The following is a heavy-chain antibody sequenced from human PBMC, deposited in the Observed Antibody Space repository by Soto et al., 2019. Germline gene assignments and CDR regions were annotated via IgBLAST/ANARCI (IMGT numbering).Heavy chain of an antibody. J-gene: IGHJ6*02. Sequence: ASVKVSCKASGFTFTSSAVQWVRQARGQRLEWIGWIVVGSGNTNYAQKFQERVTITRDMSTSTAYMELSSLRSEDTAVYYCAADNPTQVTKYYYYYYGMDVWGQGTTVTVSS. V-gene: IGHV1-58*01. D-gene: IGHD4-17*01. CDR1: GFTFTSSA. CDR3: AADNPTQVTKYYYYYYGMDV. CDR2: IVVGSGNT.